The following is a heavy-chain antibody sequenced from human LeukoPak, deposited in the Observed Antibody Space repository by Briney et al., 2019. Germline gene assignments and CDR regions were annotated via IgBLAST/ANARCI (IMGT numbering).Heavy chain of an antibody. CDR3: ARGYDYIWGSYRP. CDR2: INPSGGST. Sequence: ASVKVSCMASVYTSTRYYMSWVRQAPGQGLEWMGIINPSGGSTNYAQKFQGRVTMTRDTSTSTIYMEVSSLRSEDTAVYYYARGYDYIWGSYRPWGQGTLVTVSS. D-gene: IGHD3-16*02. V-gene: IGHV1-46*01. CDR1: VYTSTRYY. J-gene: IGHJ5*02.